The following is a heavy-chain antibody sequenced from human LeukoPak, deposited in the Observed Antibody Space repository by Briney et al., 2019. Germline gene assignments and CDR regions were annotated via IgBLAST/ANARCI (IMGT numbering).Heavy chain of an antibody. CDR1: GGSISSGGYY. D-gene: IGHD3-3*01. CDR2: INHSGST. CDR3: ARGNDFWSGYIGFDY. Sequence: SETLSLTCTVSGGSISSGGYYWSWIRQHPGKGLEWIGEINHSGSTNYNPSLKSRVTISVDTSKNQFSLKLSSVTAADTAVYYCARGNDFWSGYIGFDYWGQGTLVTVSS. V-gene: IGHV4-39*07. J-gene: IGHJ4*02.